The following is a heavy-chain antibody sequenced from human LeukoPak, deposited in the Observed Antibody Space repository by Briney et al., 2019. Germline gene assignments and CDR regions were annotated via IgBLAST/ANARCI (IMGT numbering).Heavy chain of an antibody. CDR3: ASGSSGSYHGLDY. V-gene: IGHV4-30-2*01. Sequence: SQTLSLTCAVSGGSISRGGYSWSWIRQPPGKGLEWIGYIYHSGSTYYNPSLKSRVTISVDRSKNQFSLKLSSVTAADTAVYYCASGSSGSYHGLDYWGQGTLVTVSS. D-gene: IGHD1-26*01. CDR1: GGSISRGGYS. J-gene: IGHJ4*02. CDR2: IYHSGST.